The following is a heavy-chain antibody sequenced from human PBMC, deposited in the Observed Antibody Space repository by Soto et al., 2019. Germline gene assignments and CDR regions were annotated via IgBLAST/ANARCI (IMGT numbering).Heavy chain of an antibody. Sequence: GASVKVSCKASGYTFTGYYMHWVRQAPGQGLEWMGWINPNSGGTNYAQKFQGWVTMTRDTSISTAYMELSRLRSDDTAVYYCARDNWWGSSYYYCGMDVWGKGTRVTVSS. CDR2: INPNSGGT. J-gene: IGHJ6*04. CDR3: ARDNWWGSSYYYCGMDV. CDR1: GYTFTGYY. V-gene: IGHV1-2*04. D-gene: IGHD2-15*01.